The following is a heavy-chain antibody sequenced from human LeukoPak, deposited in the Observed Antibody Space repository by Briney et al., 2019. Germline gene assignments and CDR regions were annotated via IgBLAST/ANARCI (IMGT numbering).Heavy chain of an antibody. CDR3: ARLFLAVAASNYYYYMDV. V-gene: IGHV1-2*02. J-gene: IGHJ6*03. CDR1: GYTFTGYY. D-gene: IGHD6-19*01. CDR2: INPNSGGT. Sequence: ASVKVSCKASGYTFTGYYMHWVRQAPGQGLEWMGWINPNSGGTNYAQKFQGRVTMTRDTSISTAYMELSRLRSDDTAVYYCARLFLAVAASNYYYYMDVWGKGTTVTISS.